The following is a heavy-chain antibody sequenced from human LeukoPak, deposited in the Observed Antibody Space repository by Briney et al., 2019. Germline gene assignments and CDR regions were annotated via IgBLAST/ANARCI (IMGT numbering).Heavy chain of an antibody. Sequence: GGSLRLSCAASGFTFSSYAMSWVRQAPGKGLDWVSAISGSGGSTYYADSVKGRFTISRDNSKNTLYLQMNSLRAEDTAVYYCAKDLGITIFGVVQDAFDIWGQGTMVTVSS. D-gene: IGHD3-3*01. V-gene: IGHV3-23*01. J-gene: IGHJ3*02. CDR3: AKDLGITIFGVVQDAFDI. CDR1: GFTFSSYA. CDR2: ISGSGGST.